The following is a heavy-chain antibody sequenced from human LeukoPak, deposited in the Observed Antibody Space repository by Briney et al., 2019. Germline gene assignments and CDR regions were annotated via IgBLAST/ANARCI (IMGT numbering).Heavy chain of an antibody. CDR3: ARQGVLLWFGELSSSPDY. CDR2: IYHSGST. D-gene: IGHD3-10*01. J-gene: IGHJ4*02. CDR1: GYSISGGYY. Sequence: SETLSLTCAVSGYSISGGYYWGWIRQPPGKGLGWIGSIYHSGSTYYNPSLKSRVTISVDTSKNQFSLKLSSVTAADTAVYYCARQGVLLWFGELSSSPDYWGQGTLVTVSS. V-gene: IGHV4-38-2*01.